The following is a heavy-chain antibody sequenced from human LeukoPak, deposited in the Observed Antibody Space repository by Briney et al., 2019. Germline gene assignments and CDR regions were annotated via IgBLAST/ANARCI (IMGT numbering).Heavy chain of an antibody. CDR2: TNGDGSTT. J-gene: IGHJ4*02. CDR3: ATFSRSASYHFGY. V-gene: IGHV3-74*01. Sequence: GGSLRLSCAASGLSFSTYWMHWVRQAPRKELVWVSRTNGDGSTTDYADSVKGRFTISRDNAKNTLYLQMNSLRAEDTSVYYCATFSRSASYHFGYWGQGTLVTVSS. D-gene: IGHD1-26*01. CDR1: GLSFSTYW.